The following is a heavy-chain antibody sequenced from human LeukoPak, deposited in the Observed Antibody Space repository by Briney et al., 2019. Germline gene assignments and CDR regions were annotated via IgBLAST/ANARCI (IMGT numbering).Heavy chain of an antibody. CDR2: ISAYNGNT. CDR3: ARALYYYDSSGPCYY. Sequence: ASVKVSCKASGGTFSSYAISWVRQAPGQGLEWMGWISAYNGNTNYAQKLQGRVTMTTDTSTSTAYMELRSLRSDDTAVYYCARALYYYDSSGPCYYWGQGTLVTVSS. D-gene: IGHD3-22*01. CDR1: GGTFSSYA. V-gene: IGHV1-18*01. J-gene: IGHJ4*02.